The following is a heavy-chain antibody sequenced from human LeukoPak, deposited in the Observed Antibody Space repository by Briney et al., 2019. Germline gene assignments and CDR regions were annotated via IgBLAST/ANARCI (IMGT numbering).Heavy chain of an antibody. J-gene: IGHJ5*02. V-gene: IGHV4-59*01. CDR1: GGSISSYY. D-gene: IGHD3-9*01. Sequence: SETLSLTCTVSGGSISSYYWSWIRQPPGKGLEWIGYIYYSGSTNYNPSLKSRVTISVDTSKNQFSLKLSSATAADMAVYYCARDLQSDYDILTGYYTSWFDPWGQGTLVTVSS. CDR2: IYYSGST. CDR3: ARDLQSDYDILTGYYTSWFDP.